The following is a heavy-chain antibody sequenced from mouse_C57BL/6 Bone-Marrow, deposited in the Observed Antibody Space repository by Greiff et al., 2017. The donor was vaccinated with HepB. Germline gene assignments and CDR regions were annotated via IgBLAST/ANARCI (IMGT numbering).Heavy chain of an antibody. D-gene: IGHD1-1*01. Sequence: EVQLQESGAELVRPGASVKLSCTASGFNIKDDYMHWVKQRPEQGLEWIGWIDPENGDTEYASKFQGKATITADTSSNTAYLQLSSLTSEDTAVYYCTHTTVPYYYAMDDWGQGTSVTVSS. J-gene: IGHJ4*01. V-gene: IGHV14-4*01. CDR2: IDPENGDT. CDR1: GFNIKDDY. CDR3: THTTVPYYYAMDD.